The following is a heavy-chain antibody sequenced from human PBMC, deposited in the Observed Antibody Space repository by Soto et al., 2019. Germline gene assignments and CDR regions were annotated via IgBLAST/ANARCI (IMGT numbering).Heavy chain of an antibody. Sequence: GESLKISCKGSGYSFTSYWIGWVRQMPGKGLEWMGIIYPGDSDTRYSPSFQGQVTISADKSISTAYLQWSSLKASDTAMYYCARGYYDFWSGYYGDLSIWGQGTMVTVSS. D-gene: IGHD3-3*01. CDR1: GYSFTSYW. V-gene: IGHV5-51*01. CDR2: IYPGDSDT. J-gene: IGHJ3*02. CDR3: ARGYYDFWSGYYGDLSI.